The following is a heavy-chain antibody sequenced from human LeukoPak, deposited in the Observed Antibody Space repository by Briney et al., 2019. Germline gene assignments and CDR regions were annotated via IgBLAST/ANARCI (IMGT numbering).Heavy chain of an antibody. Sequence: PSGTLSLTCAVSGGSISSSNWWSWVRQPPGKGLEWIGEINHSGSTNYNPSLKSRVTISVDTSKNQFSLKLSSVTAADTAVYYCARGTYYYYYYMDVWGKGTTVTVSS. CDR1: GGSISSSNW. J-gene: IGHJ6*03. V-gene: IGHV4-4*02. CDR2: INHSGST. CDR3: ARGTYYYYYYMDV.